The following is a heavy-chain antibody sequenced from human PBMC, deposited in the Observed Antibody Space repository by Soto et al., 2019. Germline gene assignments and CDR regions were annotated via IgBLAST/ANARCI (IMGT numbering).Heavy chain of an antibody. D-gene: IGHD1-20*01. CDR1: GFPFSSSL. Sequence: PGGALGLSCAAPGFPFSSSLVHWVRQAPGKGLVWVSRINSDGSTINYADSVKGRFTISRDNAKNTLYLQMNSLRAEDTAVYYCASGNWNDWGQGTLVTVSS. CDR2: INSDGSTI. J-gene: IGHJ4*02. CDR3: ASGNWND. V-gene: IGHV3-74*01.